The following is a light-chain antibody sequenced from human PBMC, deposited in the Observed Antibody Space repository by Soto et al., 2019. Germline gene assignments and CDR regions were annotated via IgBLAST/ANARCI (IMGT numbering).Light chain of an antibody. CDR1: QSVSSY. V-gene: IGKV3-20*01. CDR2: GAS. CDR3: QQYGSSPLWT. J-gene: IGKJ1*01. Sequence: EIVLTQPPATLSLSPGERATLSCRASQSVSSYLAWYQQKPGQAPRLLIYGASSRATGIPDRFSGSGSGTDFTLTISRLEPEDFAVYYCQQYGSSPLWTFGQGTKVDIK.